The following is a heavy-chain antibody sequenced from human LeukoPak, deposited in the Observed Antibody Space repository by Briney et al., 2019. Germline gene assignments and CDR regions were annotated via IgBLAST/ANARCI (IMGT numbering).Heavy chain of an antibody. CDR3: ARGSALFD. CDR2: IYSGGST. J-gene: IGHJ4*02. D-gene: IGHD6-6*01. Sequence: TGGSLRLSCAASGFTFSSYGMHWVRQAPGKGLEWVSVIYSGGSTYYADSVKGRFTISRDNSKNTLYLQMNSLRAEDTAVYYCARGSALFDWGQETLVTVSS. CDR1: GFTFSSYG. V-gene: IGHV3-NL1*01.